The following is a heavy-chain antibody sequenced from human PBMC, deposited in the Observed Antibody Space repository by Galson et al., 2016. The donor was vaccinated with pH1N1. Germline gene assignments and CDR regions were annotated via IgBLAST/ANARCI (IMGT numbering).Heavy chain of an antibody. V-gene: IGHV4-30-2*01. CDR3: ARLTGVFETADAFDI. J-gene: IGHJ3*02. CDR2: ISHTGST. CDR1: RGSISDKDYS. D-gene: IGHD2-8*01. Sequence: TLSLTCTLSRGSISDKDYSWSWIRQPPGKGLEWIGYISHTGSTCFNPSLKSRLTISLGGSRKQFSLKLTSVTAADTAVYYFARLTGVFETADAFDIWGHGTIVTVTP.